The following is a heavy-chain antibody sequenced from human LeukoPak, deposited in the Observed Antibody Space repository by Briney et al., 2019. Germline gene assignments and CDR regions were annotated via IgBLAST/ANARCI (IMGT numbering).Heavy chain of an antibody. J-gene: IGHJ6*02. D-gene: IGHD6-19*01. CDR3: ARVFAESSGWTSSYYYGMDV. V-gene: IGHV4-31*03. CDR2: IYYSGST. CDR1: GGSISSGGYY. Sequence: SQTLSLTCTVSGGSISSGGYYWSWIRQHPGKGLEWIGYIYYSGSTYYNPSLKSRVTISVDTSKNQFSLKLSSVTAADTAVYYCARVFAESSGWTSSYYYGMDVWGQGTTVTVSS.